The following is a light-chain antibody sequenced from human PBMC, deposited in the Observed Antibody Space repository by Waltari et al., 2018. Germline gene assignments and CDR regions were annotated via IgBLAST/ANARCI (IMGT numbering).Light chain of an antibody. V-gene: IGKV3-11*01. CDR3: QQRSNWPWGT. Sequence: EIVLTQSPATLSLSPGEKATLSCRASQSVSSYLAWYQQKTGQAPRLLIYDASNRATGIPARFSGSGSGTDFTLTISSLEPEDFAVYYCQQRSNWPWGTFGQGTKVEIK. CDR1: QSVSSY. CDR2: DAS. J-gene: IGKJ1*01.